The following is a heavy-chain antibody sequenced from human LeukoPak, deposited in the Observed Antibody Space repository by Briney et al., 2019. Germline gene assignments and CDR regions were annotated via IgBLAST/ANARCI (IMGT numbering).Heavy chain of an antibody. V-gene: IGHV4-34*01. J-gene: IGHJ4*02. Sequence: SETLSLTCGVYGGSFSNYYWTWIRQPPGKGLEWIGEINHSGSINYNPSLKSQVTISVDTSKNQFSLKLSSVTAADTAVYFCASVVVVTAIWSYWGQGTLVTVSS. CDR3: ASVVVVTAIWSY. CDR2: INHSGSI. D-gene: IGHD2-21*02. CDR1: GGSFSNYY.